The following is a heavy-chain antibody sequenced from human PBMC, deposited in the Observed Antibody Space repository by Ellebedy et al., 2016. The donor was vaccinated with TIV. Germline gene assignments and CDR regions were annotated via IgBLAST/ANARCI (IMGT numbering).Heavy chain of an antibody. V-gene: IGHV3-23*01. CDR2: ISGSGGTT. Sequence: PGGSLRLSCAASDFSFSSYGMSWVRQAPGKGLEWVSVISGSGGTTYYADSVKGRFTISRDNSKNTLYLHMNSLRAEDTAVYYCARDPGYSNYDYWGQGTLVTVSS. CDR3: ARDPGYSNYDY. J-gene: IGHJ4*02. D-gene: IGHD4-11*01. CDR1: DFSFSSYG.